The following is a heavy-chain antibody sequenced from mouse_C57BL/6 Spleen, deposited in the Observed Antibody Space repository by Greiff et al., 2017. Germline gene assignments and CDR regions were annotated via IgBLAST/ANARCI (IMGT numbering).Heavy chain of an antibody. D-gene: IGHD1-1*01. J-gene: IGHJ4*01. V-gene: IGHV1-39*01. Sequence: EVHLVESGPELVKPGASVKISCKASGYSFTDYNMNWVKQSNGKRLAWIGVINPNYGTTSYNQKCKGKDPLTIVQSYSTAYMQLNRLTSEDSAVYYCEREDYGSMNAMDYWGQGTSVTVSS. CDR3: EREDYGSMNAMDY. CDR2: INPNYGTT. CDR1: GYSFTDYN.